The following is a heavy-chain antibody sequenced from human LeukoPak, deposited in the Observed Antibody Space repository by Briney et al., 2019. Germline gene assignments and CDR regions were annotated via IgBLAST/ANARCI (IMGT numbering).Heavy chain of an antibody. J-gene: IGHJ6*02. CDR1: GGSISSYY. CDR2: TYYIGST. CDR3: ARDKFLGDSSGYYYYGMDV. D-gene: IGHD3-22*01. Sequence: PSETLSLTCTVSGGSISSYYWSWIRHPPRKGLEWIGYTYYIGSTNYNPSLKSRVTISVETSQNQFSLKLSSVTAADTAVYYCARDKFLGDSSGYYYYGMDVWGQGTTVTVSS. V-gene: IGHV4-59*01.